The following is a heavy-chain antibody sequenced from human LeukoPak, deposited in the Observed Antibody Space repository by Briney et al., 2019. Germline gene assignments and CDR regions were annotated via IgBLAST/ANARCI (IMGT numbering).Heavy chain of an antibody. CDR1: GGSISSSSYY. CDR2: IYYSGGT. D-gene: IGHD3-3*01. V-gene: IGHV4-39*01. J-gene: IGHJ4*02. Sequence: SETLSLTCTVSGGSISSSSYYWGWIRQPPGKGLEWIGSIYYSGGTYYNPSLKSRVTISVDTSKNQFSLKLSSVTAADTAVYYCARTHDFWSGYYISYFDYWGQGTLVTVSS. CDR3: ARTHDFWSGYYISYFDY.